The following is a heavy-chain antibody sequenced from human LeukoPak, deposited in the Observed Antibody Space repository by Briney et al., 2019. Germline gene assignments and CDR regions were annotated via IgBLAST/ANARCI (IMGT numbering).Heavy chain of an antibody. J-gene: IGHJ4*02. CDR3: ARDGGSSVRGAHKDY. CDR2: ISAYNGNT. Sequence: ASVKVSCKASGYTFSSYGISWVRQAPGQGLEWMGWISAYNGNTNYAQKLQGRVTLTTDTSTNTAYLELRSLRSDDTAVYYCARDGGSSVRGAHKDYWGQGTLVTVSS. CDR1: GYTFSSYG. D-gene: IGHD3-10*01. V-gene: IGHV1-18*01.